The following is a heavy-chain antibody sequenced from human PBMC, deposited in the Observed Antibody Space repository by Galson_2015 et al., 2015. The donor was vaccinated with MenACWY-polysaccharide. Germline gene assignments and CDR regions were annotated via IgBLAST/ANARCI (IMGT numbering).Heavy chain of an antibody. CDR1: GFILSNYG. V-gene: IGHV3-30*18. Sequence: SLRLSCAASGFILSNYGMQWVRQPPGRGLQWVAVISSDGGTQYYADSVKGRFTISRDTSKNMLHLQMNGLRPEDTAVYYCVKESGIPQYGAHFDYWGQGALVTVSS. CDR2: ISSDGGTQ. D-gene: IGHD4/OR15-4a*01. CDR3: VKESGIPQYGAHFDY. J-gene: IGHJ4*02.